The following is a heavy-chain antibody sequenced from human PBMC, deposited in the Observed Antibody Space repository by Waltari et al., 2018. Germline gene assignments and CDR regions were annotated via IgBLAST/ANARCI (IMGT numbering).Heavy chain of an antibody. V-gene: IGHV4-34*01. D-gene: IGHD7-27*01. Sequence: QVQLQQWGAGLLKPSETLSLTCAVYGGSFSGYYWSWIRQPPGKGLEWIGEINHSGSTNYHPSLKSRVTISVDTSKNQFSLKLSSVTAADTAVYYCARESGRWAGYWGQGTLVTVSS. CDR1: GGSFSGYY. CDR2: INHSGST. CDR3: ARESGRWAGY. J-gene: IGHJ4*02.